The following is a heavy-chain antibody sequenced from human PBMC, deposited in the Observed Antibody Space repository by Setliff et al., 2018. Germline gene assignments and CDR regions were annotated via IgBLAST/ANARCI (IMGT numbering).Heavy chain of an antibody. J-gene: IGHJ4*02. Sequence: PGGSLRLSCAASGFTFSKAWMSWVRQAPGKGLEWVANIKEDGSEKYYVDSVKGRFTMSRDNAKNSLYLQMNSLRAEDTAVYYCAKGRYYYDSRGGYFDYWGQGTLVTVSS. CDR2: IKEDGSEK. CDR3: AKGRYYYDSRGGYFDY. V-gene: IGHV3-7*03. D-gene: IGHD3-22*01. CDR1: GFTFSKAW.